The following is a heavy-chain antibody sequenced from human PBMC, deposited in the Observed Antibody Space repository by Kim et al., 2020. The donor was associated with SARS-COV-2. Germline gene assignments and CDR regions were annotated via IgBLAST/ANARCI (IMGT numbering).Heavy chain of an antibody. CDR3: TRGGVSGYDAFGI. D-gene: IGHD3-3*01. CDR1: GFTLTNYG. CDR2: MSYDGSEK. J-gene: IGHJ3*02. V-gene: IGHV3-30*03. Sequence: GGSLRLSCEASGFTLTNYGMHWVRQAPGKGLEWVAFMSYDGSEKYYGETVKGRFTISRDTSKNTLYLQMDSLRAEDTAVYYCTRGGVSGYDAFGIWGQGSLVTVSS.